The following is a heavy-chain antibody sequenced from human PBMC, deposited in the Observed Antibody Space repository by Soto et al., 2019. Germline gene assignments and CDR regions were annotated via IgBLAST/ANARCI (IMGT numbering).Heavy chain of an antibody. CDR3: ARAPDMGEYYFEY. Sequence: ASVKVSCKASGGTFSSYAISCVRQAPGQGLEWMGGIIPIFGTANYAQKFQGRVTITADESTSTAYMELSSLRSEDTAVYYCARAPDMGEYYFEYWGQGTLVTVSS. CDR2: IIPIFGTA. CDR1: GGTFSSYA. D-gene: IGHD3-16*01. J-gene: IGHJ4*02. V-gene: IGHV1-69*13.